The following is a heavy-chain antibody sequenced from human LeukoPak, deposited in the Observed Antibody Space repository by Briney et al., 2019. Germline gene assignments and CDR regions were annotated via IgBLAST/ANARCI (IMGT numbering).Heavy chain of an antibody. CDR3: ARDRWVYNWFGP. CDR2: INPNSGGT. Sequence: ASVKVSCKASGYTFTGYYMHWVRQAPGQGLEWMGWINPNSGGTNYAQKFQGRATMTRDTSISTAYMELSRLRSDDTAVYYCARDRWVYNWFGPWGQGTLVTVSS. CDR1: GYTFTGYY. J-gene: IGHJ5*02. V-gene: IGHV1-2*02. D-gene: IGHD5-24*01.